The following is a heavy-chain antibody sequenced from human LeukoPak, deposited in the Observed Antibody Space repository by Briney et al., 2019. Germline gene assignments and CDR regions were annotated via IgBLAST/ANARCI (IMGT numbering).Heavy chain of an antibody. CDR1: GFTFSSYA. CDR3: ARAAPQIVGARGDGMDV. J-gene: IGHJ6*02. CDR2: ISGSGGST. D-gene: IGHD1-26*01. Sequence: PGGSLRLSCAASGFTFSSYAMSWVRQAPGKGLEWVSAISGSGGSTYYADSVKGRFTISRDNSKNTLYLQMNSLRAEDTAVYYCARAAPQIVGARGDGMDVWGQGTTVTVSS. V-gene: IGHV3-23*01.